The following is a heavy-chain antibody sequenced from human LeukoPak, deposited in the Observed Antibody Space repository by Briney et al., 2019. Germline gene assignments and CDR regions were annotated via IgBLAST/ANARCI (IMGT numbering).Heavy chain of an antibody. CDR1: GFTFSSYA. V-gene: IGHV3-23*01. CDR3: AKDPDILTGYYNRGFGYYFDY. CDR2: ISGSGGST. D-gene: IGHD3-9*01. J-gene: IGHJ4*02. Sequence: GGSLRLSCAASGFTFSSYAMSWVRQAPGKGLEWVSAISGSGGSTYYADSVKGRFTISRDNSKNTLYLQMNSLRAEDTAVYYCAKDPDILTGYYNRGFGYYFDYWGQGTLVTVSS.